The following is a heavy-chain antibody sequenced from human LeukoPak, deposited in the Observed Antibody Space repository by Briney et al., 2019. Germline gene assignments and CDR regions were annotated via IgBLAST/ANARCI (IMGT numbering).Heavy chain of an antibody. Sequence: GGSLRLSCAASGFTVSSNYMSWVRQAPGEGLEWVSVIYSGGSTYYADSVKGRFTISRDNAKNSLYLQMNSLRAEDTAVYYCARDRCSGGSCYSARPNYFDYWGQGTLVTVSS. J-gene: IGHJ4*02. CDR3: ARDRCSGGSCYSARPNYFDY. D-gene: IGHD2-15*01. V-gene: IGHV3-66*01. CDR1: GFTVSSNY. CDR2: IYSGGST.